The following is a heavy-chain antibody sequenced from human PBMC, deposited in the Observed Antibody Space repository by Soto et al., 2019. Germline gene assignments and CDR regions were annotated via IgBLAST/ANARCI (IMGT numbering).Heavy chain of an antibody. D-gene: IGHD2-8*01. J-gene: IGHJ5*02. CDR1: GGTFSSYA. V-gene: IGHV1-69*01. CDR3: ARDAGYCANGVCYRNWFDP. CDR2: IIPIFGTA. Sequence: QVQLVQSGAEVKKPGSSVKVSCKASGGTFSSYAISWVRQAPGQGLEWMGGIIPIFGTANYAQKFQGRVPITADESASTAYMELSSLKSEDTAVYYCARDAGYCANGVCYRNWFDPWGQGTLVTVSS.